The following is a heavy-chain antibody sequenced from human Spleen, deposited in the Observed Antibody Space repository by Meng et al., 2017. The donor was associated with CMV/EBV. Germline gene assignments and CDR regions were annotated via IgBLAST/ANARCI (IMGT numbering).Heavy chain of an antibody. V-gene: IGHV3-30*04. CDR3: ARERYYYDSSGYSQSGFDY. J-gene: IGHJ4*02. Sequence: GGSLRLSCAASGFTFSSYAMHWVRQAPGKGLEWVAVISYDGSNKYYADSVKGRFTISRDNSKNTLYLQMNSLRAEDTAVYYCARERYYYDSSGYSQSGFDYWGQGTLVTVSS. D-gene: IGHD3-22*01. CDR1: GFTFSSYA. CDR2: ISYDGSNK.